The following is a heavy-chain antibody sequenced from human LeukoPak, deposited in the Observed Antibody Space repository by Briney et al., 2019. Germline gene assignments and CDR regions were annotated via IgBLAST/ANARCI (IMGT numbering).Heavy chain of an antibody. CDR2: IYTSGST. D-gene: IGHD6-13*01. CDR3: ARDSSSSSWYVGYYFDY. J-gene: IGHJ4*02. Sequence: SETLSLTCTVSGGSISSYYWSWIRQPAGKGLEWVGRIYTSGSTNYNPSLKSRVTMSVDTSKNQFSLKLSSVTAADTAVYYCARDSSSSSWYVGYYFDYWGQGTLVTVSS. V-gene: IGHV4-4*07. CDR1: GGSISSYY.